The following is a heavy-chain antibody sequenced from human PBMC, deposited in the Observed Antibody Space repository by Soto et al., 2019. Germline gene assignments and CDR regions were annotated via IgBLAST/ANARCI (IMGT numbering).Heavy chain of an antibody. V-gene: IGHV3-30*03. CDR1: GFTFSSYG. CDR2: ISYDGSNK. J-gene: IGHJ1*01. CDR3: AATPDPEYFQH. Sequence: GGSLRLSCAASGFTFSSYGMHWVRQAPGKGLEWVAVISYDGSNKYYADSVKGRFTISRDNSKNTLYLQMNSLRAEDTAVYYCAATPDPEYFQHWGKGTLVTVSS.